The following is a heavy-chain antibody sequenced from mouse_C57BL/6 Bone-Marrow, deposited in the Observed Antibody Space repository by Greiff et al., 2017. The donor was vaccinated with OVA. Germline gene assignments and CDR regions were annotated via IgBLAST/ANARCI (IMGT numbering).Heavy chain of an antibody. CDR2: ISDGGSYT. CDR1: GFTFSSYA. Sequence: EVQLVESGGGLVKPGGSLKLSCAASGFTFSSYAMSWVRQTPEKRLEWVATISDGGSYTYYPDNVKGRFTISRDNAKNNLYLQMSHLKSEDTAMYYCARPTPYGSSYDWYFDVWGTGTTVTVSS. CDR3: ARPTPYGSSYDWYFDV. V-gene: IGHV5-4*01. D-gene: IGHD1-1*01. J-gene: IGHJ1*03.